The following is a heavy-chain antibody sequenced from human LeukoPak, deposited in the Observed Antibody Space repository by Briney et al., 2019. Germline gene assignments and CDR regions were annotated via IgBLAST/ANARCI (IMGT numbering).Heavy chain of an antibody. V-gene: IGHV3-20*01. Sequence: AGGSLRLSCAASGFTLDDYGMSWVRQAPGKGLEWVSGINWNGGSTGYADSVKGRFTISRDNAKNSLYLQMNCLRAEDTALYHCARDDSSGYADYWGQGTLVTVSS. CDR3: ARDDSSGYADY. D-gene: IGHD3-22*01. J-gene: IGHJ4*02. CDR1: GFTLDDYG. CDR2: INWNGGST.